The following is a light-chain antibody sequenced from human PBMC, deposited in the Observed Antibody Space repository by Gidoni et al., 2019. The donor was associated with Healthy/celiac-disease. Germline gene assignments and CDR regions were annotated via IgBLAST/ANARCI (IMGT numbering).Light chain of an antibody. Sequence: EIVLPQSPATLSLSPGERATLSCRASQSVSIYLAWYQPKPGQAPRLLIYDASNRATGIPARCSGSGSGTDFTLTISSLEPEDFAVYYCQHRSNWWTFGQGTKVEIK. CDR2: DAS. J-gene: IGKJ1*01. CDR3: QHRSNWWT. CDR1: QSVSIY. V-gene: IGKV3-11*01.